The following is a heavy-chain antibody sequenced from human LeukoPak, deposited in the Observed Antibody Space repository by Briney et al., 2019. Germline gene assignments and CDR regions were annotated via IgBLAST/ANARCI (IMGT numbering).Heavy chain of an antibody. Sequence: GRSLRLSCAASGFTFSSYARHWVRQAPGKGLEWVAVISYDGSNKYYADSVKGRFTISRDNSKNTLYLQMNSLRAEDTAVYYCARDLGRIAVAQAYFDYWGQGTLVTVSS. CDR3: ARDLGRIAVAQAYFDY. CDR1: GFTFSSYA. J-gene: IGHJ4*02. D-gene: IGHD6-19*01. CDR2: ISYDGSNK. V-gene: IGHV3-30-3*01.